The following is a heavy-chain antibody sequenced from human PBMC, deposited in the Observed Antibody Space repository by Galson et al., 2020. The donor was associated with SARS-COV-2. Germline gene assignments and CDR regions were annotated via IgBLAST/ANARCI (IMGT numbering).Heavy chain of an antibody. J-gene: IGHJ4*02. D-gene: IGHD2-15*01. CDR3: VKDGGYCSGGSCYLMTF. CDR2: ISSGGGYE. Sequence: TGGSLRLSCSASGFTFSDYDMHWVRQAPGKGLEWVAVISSGGGYEFYADSVKGRFTISRDNSNNTLYLQMNSLRPEDTAVFYCVKDGGYCSGGSCYLMTFWGQGTLVTVSS. V-gene: IGHV3-30*18. CDR1: GFTFSDYD.